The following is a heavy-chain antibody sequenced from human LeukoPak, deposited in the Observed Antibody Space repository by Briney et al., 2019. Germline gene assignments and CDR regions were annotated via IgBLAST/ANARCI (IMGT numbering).Heavy chain of an antibody. Sequence: PSETLSLTCTVSGGSISSLYYSWIRQPPGKGLEWIGSMYYSGSTYYNPSLKSRVTISVDTSKNQFSLKLSSVTAADTAVYYCARTKEYNWNYRYYFDYWGQGTLVTVSS. D-gene: IGHD1-7*01. CDR1: GGSISSLY. V-gene: IGHV4-59*05. J-gene: IGHJ4*02. CDR2: MYYSGST. CDR3: ARTKEYNWNYRYYFDY.